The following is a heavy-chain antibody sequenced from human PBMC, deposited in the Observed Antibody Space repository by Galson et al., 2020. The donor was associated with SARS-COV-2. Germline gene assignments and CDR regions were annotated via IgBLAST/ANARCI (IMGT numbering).Heavy chain of an antibody. CDR2: IIPIFGTA. J-gene: IGHJ6*02. CDR3: ARGGYSSSWYGEKANYYYGMDV. CDR1: GGTFSNYA. Sequence: SVKVSCKASGGTFSNYAISWVRQAPGQGLEWMGGIIPIFGTANYAQKFQGRVTITADESTSTAYMDLSSLRSEDTAVYYCARGGYSSSWYGEKANYYYGMDVWGQGTTVTVSS. V-gene: IGHV1-69*13. D-gene: IGHD6-13*01.